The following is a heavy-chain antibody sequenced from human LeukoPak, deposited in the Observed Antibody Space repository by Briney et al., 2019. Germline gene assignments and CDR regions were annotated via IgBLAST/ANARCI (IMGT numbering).Heavy chain of an antibody. V-gene: IGHV3-23*01. CDR3: AKDRAITFGEFIVIKAFDY. CDR1: GFTFSSYA. CDR2: ISGSGGST. Sequence: GGSLRLSCAASGFTFSSYAMSWVRQAPGKGLEWVSAISGSGGSTYYADSVKGRFTISRDNSKNTLYLQMNSLRAEDTAMYYCAKDRAITFGEFIVIKAFDYWGQGTLVTVSS. D-gene: IGHD3-16*02. J-gene: IGHJ4*02.